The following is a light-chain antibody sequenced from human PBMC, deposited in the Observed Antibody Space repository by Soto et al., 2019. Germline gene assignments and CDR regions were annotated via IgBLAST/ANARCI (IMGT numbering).Light chain of an antibody. CDR1: SSNIESNT. CDR3: AAWDDTLNGVV. Sequence: QSVLTQPPSASGTPGQRVTISCSGSSSNIESNTVSWYQHLPETAPKLLIYSNHQRPSGVPDRFSGSRSGTSASLAISGLQSEDEADYFCAAWDDTLNGVVFGGGTKLTVL. J-gene: IGLJ2*01. CDR2: SNH. V-gene: IGLV1-44*01.